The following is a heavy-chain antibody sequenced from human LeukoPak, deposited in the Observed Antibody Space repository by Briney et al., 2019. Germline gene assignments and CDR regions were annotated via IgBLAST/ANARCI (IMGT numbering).Heavy chain of an antibody. D-gene: IGHD3-22*01. CDR2: ISAYNGNT. Sequence: ASVKVSCKASGYTFTSYGISWVRQAPGQGLELMGWISAYNGNTNYAQNLQGRVTMTTDTSTSTGYMEVRSLTSDDTAVYYCARALGSVVVMGMDASDIWGQGTMVTVSS. CDR3: ARALGSVVVMGMDASDI. J-gene: IGHJ3*02. CDR1: GYTFTSYG. V-gene: IGHV1-18*01.